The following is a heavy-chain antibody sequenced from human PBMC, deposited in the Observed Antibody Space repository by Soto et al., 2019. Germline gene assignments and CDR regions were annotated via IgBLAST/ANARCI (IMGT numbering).Heavy chain of an antibody. V-gene: IGHV4-4*02. J-gene: IGHJ4*02. CDR1: GGSFTSNNW. CDR2: IYRTGST. Sequence: QVQLQESGPGLVKPSGTLSLTCAVSGGSFTSNNWWTWVRQPPGQGLEWIGEIYRTGSTNYNPCLKSRVTISLDKYENQFSLKVTSLTAADTAVYYCASRDPGTSVDYWGQGTLVTVSS. D-gene: IGHD1-7*01. CDR3: ASRDPGTSVDY.